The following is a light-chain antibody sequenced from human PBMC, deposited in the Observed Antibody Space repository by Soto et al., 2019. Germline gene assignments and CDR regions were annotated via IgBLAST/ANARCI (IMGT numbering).Light chain of an antibody. CDR1: QSISNF. J-gene: IGKJ1*01. V-gene: IGKV1-39*01. CDR3: QQSYKNPRT. Sequence: DIQMTQSPSFLSASAGDRVTIFCRASQSISNFLHWYQQKPGKAPKLLIYSASKLESGVPPRFGGSGSGTDFTLTISRLQPEDFATYYCQQSYKNPRTFGKGPRWIS. CDR2: SAS.